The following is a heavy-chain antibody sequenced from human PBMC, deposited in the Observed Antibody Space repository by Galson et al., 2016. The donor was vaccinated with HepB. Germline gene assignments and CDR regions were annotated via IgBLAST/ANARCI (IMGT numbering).Heavy chain of an antibody. CDR3: AKDKRGHSSAWYWDFDY. V-gene: IGHV3-9*01. CDR1: GFTFDAYA. J-gene: IGHJ4*02. CDR2: ISWNTGSI. D-gene: IGHD6-25*01. Sequence: SLRLSCAASGFTFDAYAMHWVRHAPGKGLEWVSGISWNTGSIGYADSVKGRFTISRDNAKNSLYLQLTSLRAEDTAVYYCAKDKRGHSSAWYWDFDYWGPGTLVSVSS.